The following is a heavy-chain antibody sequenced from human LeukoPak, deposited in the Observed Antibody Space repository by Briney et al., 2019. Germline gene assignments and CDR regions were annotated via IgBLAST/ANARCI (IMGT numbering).Heavy chain of an antibody. CDR3: ARGGGFCGSTSCCGIDS. J-gene: IGHJ4*02. V-gene: IGHV3-48*01. CDR1: GFPFSSYS. CDR2: ISSSSTTI. Sequence: PGGSLRLSCAASGFPFSSYSMHWVRQAPGKGLGWLSYISSSSTTIYNADSVRGRFTISRDNAKNSLFLQMNSLRAEDTAVYSCARGGGFCGSTSCCGIDSWGQGTLVTVSS. D-gene: IGHD2-2*01.